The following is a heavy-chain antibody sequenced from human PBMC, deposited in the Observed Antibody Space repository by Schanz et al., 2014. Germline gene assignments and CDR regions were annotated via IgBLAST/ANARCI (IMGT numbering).Heavy chain of an antibody. J-gene: IGHJ4*02. D-gene: IGHD4-17*01. CDR2: INAANGNT. CDR1: GYTFISYG. V-gene: IGHV1-18*01. Sequence: VQLVQSGAEVKKPGASVKVSCKASGYTFISYGISWVRQAPGQRLEWMGWINAANGNTRYSQKFQGRVTVTRDTSTSTVYMELNSLRSEDTAVYYCARTIAYGGSSGYFDYWGQGTLVTVSS. CDR3: ARTIAYGGSSGYFDY.